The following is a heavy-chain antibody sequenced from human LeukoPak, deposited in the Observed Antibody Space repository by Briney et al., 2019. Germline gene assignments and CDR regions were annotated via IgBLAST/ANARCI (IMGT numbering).Heavy chain of an antibody. V-gene: IGHV1-2*02. CDR3: AASENI. J-gene: IGHJ3*02. D-gene: IGHD5-24*01. CDR2: INPNSGGT. CDR1: GYTFTGYY. Sequence: ASVKVSCKASGYTFTGYYMHWVRQAPGQGLEWMGWINPNSGGTNYAQKFQGRATMTRDTSTSTVYMELSSLRSEDTAVYYCAASENIWGQGTMVTVSS.